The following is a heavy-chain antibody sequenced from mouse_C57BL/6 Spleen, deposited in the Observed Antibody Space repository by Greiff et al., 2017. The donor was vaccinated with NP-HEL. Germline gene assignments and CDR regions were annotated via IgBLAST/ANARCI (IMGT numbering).Heavy chain of an antibody. V-gene: IGHV1-69*01. CDR2: IDPSDSYT. D-gene: IGHD1-1*02. CDR1: GYTFTSYW. J-gene: IGHJ3*01. CDR3: ARKELRWSWFAY. Sequence: QVQLQQPGAELVMPGASVKLSCKASGYTFTSYWMPWVKQRPGQGLEWIGEIDPSDSYTNYNQKFKGKSTLTVDKSSSTAYMQLSSLTSEDSAVYYCARKELRWSWFAYWGQGTLVTVSA.